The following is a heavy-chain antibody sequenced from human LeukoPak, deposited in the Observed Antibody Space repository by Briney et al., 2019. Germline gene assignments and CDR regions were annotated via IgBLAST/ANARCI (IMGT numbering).Heavy chain of an antibody. J-gene: IGHJ4*02. Sequence: GASVKVSCKTSGYTFTSYYIHWVRQAPGQGLEWMGRINPNSGGTNYAQKFQGRVTMTRDTSISTAYMELSRLRSDDTAVYYCAREWSYGDYYDYWGQGTLVTVSS. CDR2: INPNSGGT. CDR3: AREWSYGDYYDY. V-gene: IGHV1-2*06. CDR1: GYTFTSYY. D-gene: IGHD4-17*01.